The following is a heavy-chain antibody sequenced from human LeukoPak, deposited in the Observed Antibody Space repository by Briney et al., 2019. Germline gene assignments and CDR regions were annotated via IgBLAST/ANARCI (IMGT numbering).Heavy chain of an antibody. CDR1: GFTFSSYW. CDR2: IKQDGSEK. V-gene: IGHV3-7*01. CDR3: ARSIGGDYYFDY. Sequence: GGSLRLSCAASGFTFSSYWMSWVRQAPGKGLEWVANIKQDGSEKYYVDSVKGRLTISRDNAENSLYLQMNSLRAEDTAVYYCARSIGGDYYFDYWGQGTLVTVSS. J-gene: IGHJ4*02. D-gene: IGHD4-17*01.